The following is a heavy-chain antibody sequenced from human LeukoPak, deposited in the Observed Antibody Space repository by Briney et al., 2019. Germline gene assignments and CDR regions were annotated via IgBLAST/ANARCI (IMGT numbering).Heavy chain of an antibody. Sequence: SETLSLTCTVSGYSISSGYYWGWIRQPPGKGLEWIGSIYHSGSTYYNPSLKSRVTISVDTSKNQFSLKLSSVTAADTAVYYCARHVYSTSWTYYYYYMDVWGKGTTVTISS. D-gene: IGHD6-13*01. V-gene: IGHV4-38-2*02. CDR1: GYSISSGYY. J-gene: IGHJ6*03. CDR3: ARHVYSTSWTYYYYYMDV. CDR2: IYHSGST.